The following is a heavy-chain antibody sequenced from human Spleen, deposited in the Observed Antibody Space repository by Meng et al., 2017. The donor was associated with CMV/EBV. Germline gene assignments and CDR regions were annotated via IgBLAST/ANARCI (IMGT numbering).Heavy chain of an antibody. CDR3: ARDLNGIAAAGTFGY. CDR2: IYYSGST. Sequence: LQLQESGPGLVKPPETLSLPCTVSGGSISSSSYYWGWIRQPPGKGLEWIGSIYYSGSTYYNPSLKSRVTISVDTSKNQFSLKLSSVTAADTAVYYCARDLNGIAAAGTFGYWGQGTLVTVSS. V-gene: IGHV4-39*07. J-gene: IGHJ4*02. D-gene: IGHD6-13*01. CDR1: GGSISSSSYY.